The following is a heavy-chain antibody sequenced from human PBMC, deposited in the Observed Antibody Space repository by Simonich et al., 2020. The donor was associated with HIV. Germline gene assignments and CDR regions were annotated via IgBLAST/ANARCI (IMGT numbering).Heavy chain of an antibody. Sequence: QVQLQQWGAGLLKPSETLSLTCAVYGGSFSGYYWSWIRQPPGKGLEWFGENNHSRNTNYNPSLKSRVTISVDTSKNQFSLKLSSVTAADTAVYYCAICGGDCYHFDYWGQGTLVTVSS. V-gene: IGHV4-34*01. CDR1: GGSFSGYY. CDR2: NNHSRNT. J-gene: IGHJ4*02. CDR3: AICGGDCYHFDY. D-gene: IGHD2-21*02.